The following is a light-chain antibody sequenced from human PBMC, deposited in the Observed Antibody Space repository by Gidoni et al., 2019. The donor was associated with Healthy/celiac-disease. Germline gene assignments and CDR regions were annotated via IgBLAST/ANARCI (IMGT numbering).Light chain of an antibody. CDR2: AAS. V-gene: IGKV1-39*01. CDR1: QSISSY. CDR3: QQSYSTPFT. Sequence: DIQMTQSLSSLSASVGDRVTITGRTSQSISSYLNWYQQKPGKATKLLIYAASSLQSGVPSRFSGSGSGTDFTITSSSLQHEDFATYYCQQSYSTPFTFGYETKVGIK. J-gene: IGKJ3*01.